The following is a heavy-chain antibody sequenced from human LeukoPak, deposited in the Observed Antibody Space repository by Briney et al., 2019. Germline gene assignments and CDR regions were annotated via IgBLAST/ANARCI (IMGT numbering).Heavy chain of an antibody. Sequence: ASVKVSCKASGYTFTSYDINWVRQATGQGLEWMGWMNPNSGNTGYAQKFQGRVTMTRNTSISTAYMELSSLRSEDTAVYYCARVRGVQGVIPYWGQGTLVTVSS. CDR2: MNPNSGNT. V-gene: IGHV1-8*01. J-gene: IGHJ4*02. D-gene: IGHD3-10*01. CDR3: ARVRGVQGVIPY. CDR1: GYTFTSYD.